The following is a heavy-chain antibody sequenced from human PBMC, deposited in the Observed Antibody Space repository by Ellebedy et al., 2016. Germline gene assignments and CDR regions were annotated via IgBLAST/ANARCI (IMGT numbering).Heavy chain of an antibody. CDR1: GFTFRNYW. J-gene: IGHJ4*02. CDR2: INTDGSDT. D-gene: IGHD1-26*01. Sequence: HTGGSLRLSCAASGFTFRNYWMHWIRQVPGKGLVWVSRINTDGSDTSYADSVKGRFTIPRDNAKNTLSLQMNSLRADDTAVYYCARGYSGTYRVDYWGQGTLVTVSS. V-gene: IGHV3-74*01. CDR3: ARGYSGTYRVDY.